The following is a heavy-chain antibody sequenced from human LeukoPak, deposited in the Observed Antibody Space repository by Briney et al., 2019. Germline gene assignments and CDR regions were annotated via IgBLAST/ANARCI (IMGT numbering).Heavy chain of an antibody. V-gene: IGHV3-53*01. Sequence: GGSLRLSCAASGFIVSSNYMSWVRQAPGKGLEWASIIYSGGTTYYADSVKGRFTISRDNSKNTLYLQMNSLRAEDTAVYYCAKAVIAARRSFDYWGQGTLVTVSS. CDR3: AKAVIAARRSFDY. J-gene: IGHJ4*02. D-gene: IGHD6-13*01. CDR2: IYSGGTT. CDR1: GFIVSSNY.